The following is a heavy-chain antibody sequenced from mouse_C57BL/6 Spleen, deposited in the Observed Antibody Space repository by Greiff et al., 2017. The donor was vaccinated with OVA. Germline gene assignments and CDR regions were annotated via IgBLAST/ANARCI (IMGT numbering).Heavy chain of an antibody. D-gene: IGHD1-1*01. Sequence: QVQLQQSGAELVMPGASVKLSCKASGYTFTSYWMHWVKQRPGQGLEWIGEIDPSDSYTNYNQKFKGKSTLTVDKSSSTAYMQLSSLTSEDSAVYYCARRDYGSSPLFDYWGQGTLVTVSA. J-gene: IGHJ3*01. CDR2: IDPSDSYT. V-gene: IGHV1-69*01. CDR3: ARRDYGSSPLFDY. CDR1: GYTFTSYW.